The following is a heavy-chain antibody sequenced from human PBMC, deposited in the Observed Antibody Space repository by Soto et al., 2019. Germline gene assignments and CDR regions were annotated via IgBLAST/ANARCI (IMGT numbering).Heavy chain of an antibody. V-gene: IGHV4-31*03. CDR2: VSYTGST. J-gene: IGHJ4*02. CDR3: TRGDY. Sequence: QVPLQDSGPGLVKPSQTLSLACSVSGESITSLGYYWSWVRQPPGKGLEWIGFVSYTGSTFYNSARRGRVTISRRTSQNQFFLGVKSVTVAATAMYFGTRGDYWGQGVLVTVSS. CDR1: GESITSLGYY.